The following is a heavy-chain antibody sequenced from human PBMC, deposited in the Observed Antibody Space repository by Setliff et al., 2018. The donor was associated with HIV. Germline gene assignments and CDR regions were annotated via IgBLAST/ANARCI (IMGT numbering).Heavy chain of an antibody. V-gene: IGHV4-59*08. J-gene: IGHJ4*02. D-gene: IGHD1-26*01. CDR1: GGSISSYF. CDR3: ATHGAQ. CDR2: IYYTGST. Sequence: PSETLSLTCTVSGGSISSYFWSWIRQPPGKGLEWIGSIYYTGSTKYNPSLKSRVTISVDTSKNQFSLKLSSVTAADTAVYYCATHGAQWGQGTQVTVSS.